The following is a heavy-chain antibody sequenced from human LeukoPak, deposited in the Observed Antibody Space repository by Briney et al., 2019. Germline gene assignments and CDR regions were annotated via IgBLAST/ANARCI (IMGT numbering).Heavy chain of an antibody. CDR3: ARRGGYKGFDY. J-gene: IGHJ4*02. V-gene: IGHV4-34*01. CDR2: VNHSGST. Sequence: PSETLSLTCAVYGGSFSGYYWSWIRQPPGKGLEWIGEVNHSGSTNYNPSLKSRVTISVDTSKNQFSQKLSSVTAADTAVYYCARRGGYKGFDYWGQGTLVTVSS. D-gene: IGHD5-24*01. CDR1: GGSFSGYY.